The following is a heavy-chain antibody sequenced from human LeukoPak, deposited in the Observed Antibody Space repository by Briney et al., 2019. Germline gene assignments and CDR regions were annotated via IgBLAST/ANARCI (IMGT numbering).Heavy chain of an antibody. CDR2: IYYSGST. CDR1: GGSISSGGYS. Sequence: PSETLSLTCAVSGGSISSGGYSWSWIRQPPGKGLEWIGYIYYSGSTYDNPSLKSRVTRSVDTSKNQFSLKLSSVTAADTAVYYCARGARITGTTNWGQGTLVTVSS. CDR3: ARGARITGTTN. V-gene: IGHV4-30-4*07. J-gene: IGHJ4*02. D-gene: IGHD1-20*01.